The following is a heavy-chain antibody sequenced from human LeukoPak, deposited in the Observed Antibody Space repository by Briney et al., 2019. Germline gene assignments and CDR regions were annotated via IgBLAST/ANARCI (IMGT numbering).Heavy chain of an antibody. Sequence: TSETLSLTCAVYGGSFSGYYWSWIRQPPGKGLEWIGEINHSGSTNYNPSLKSRVTISVDTSKNQFSLKLSSVTAADTAVYYCARGPTYCSSTSCYKYYFDYWGQGTLVTVSS. CDR1: GGSFSGYY. J-gene: IGHJ4*02. D-gene: IGHD2-2*02. V-gene: IGHV4-34*01. CDR2: INHSGST. CDR3: ARGPTYCSSTSCYKYYFDY.